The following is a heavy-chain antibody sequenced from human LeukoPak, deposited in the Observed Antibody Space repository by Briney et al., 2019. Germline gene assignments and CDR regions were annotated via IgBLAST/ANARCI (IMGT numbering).Heavy chain of an antibody. D-gene: IGHD6-13*01. CDR1: GFTFDDYA. CDR3: AKDISEIAAAGTNGMDV. V-gene: IGHV3-9*01. J-gene: IGHJ6*02. CDR2: ISWNSGSI. Sequence: GGSLRLSCAASGFTFDDYAMHWVRQAPGKGLEWVSGISWNSGSIGHADSVKGRFTISRDNAKNSLYLQMNSLRAEDTALYYCAKDISEIAAAGTNGMDVWGQGTTVTVSS.